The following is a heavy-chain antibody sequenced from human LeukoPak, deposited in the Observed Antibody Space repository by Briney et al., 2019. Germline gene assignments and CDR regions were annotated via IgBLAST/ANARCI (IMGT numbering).Heavy chain of an antibody. CDR2: ISYDGSNK. CDR1: GFTFSSYG. Sequence: PGGSLRLSCAASGFTFSSYGMHWVRQAPGKGLEWVAVISYDGSNKYYADSVKGRFTISRDNSKNTLYLQMNSLRAEDTAVYYCAKVAGAVRGWFDPWGQGTLVTVSS. V-gene: IGHV3-30*18. CDR3: AKVAGAVRGWFDP. J-gene: IGHJ5*02. D-gene: IGHD1-26*01.